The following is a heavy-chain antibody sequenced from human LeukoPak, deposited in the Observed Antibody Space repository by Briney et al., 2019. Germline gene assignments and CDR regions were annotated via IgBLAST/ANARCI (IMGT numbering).Heavy chain of an antibody. Sequence: ASVKVSCKASGGTFSRYAISWVRQAPGQGLEWMGWINPNSGGTNYAQDFQGRVTMTRDTSISTAYMELSRLRSDDTAVYYCARAYYDFWSGYNRFGYWGQGTLVTVSS. D-gene: IGHD3-3*01. J-gene: IGHJ4*02. CDR1: GGTFSRYA. CDR3: ARAYYDFWSGYNRFGY. V-gene: IGHV1-2*02. CDR2: INPNSGGT.